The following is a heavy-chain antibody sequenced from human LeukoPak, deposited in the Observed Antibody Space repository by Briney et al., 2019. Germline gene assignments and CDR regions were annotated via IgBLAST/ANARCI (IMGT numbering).Heavy chain of an antibody. J-gene: IGHJ6*02. D-gene: IGHD3-10*01. V-gene: IGHV3-21*01. CDR3: ARVGFGESYGMDV. Sequence: PGGSLRLSCAASGFTFSSYWIHWVRQGPGKGLEWVSSISYGSSYIYYPDSVKGRFTISRDNAKNSLYLQMNSLRAEDTAVYYCARVGFGESYGMDVWGQGTTVTVSS. CDR2: ISYGSSYI. CDR1: GFTFSSYW.